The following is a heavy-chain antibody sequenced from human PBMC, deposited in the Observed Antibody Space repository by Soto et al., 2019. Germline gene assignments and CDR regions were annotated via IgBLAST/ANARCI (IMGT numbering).Heavy chain of an antibody. CDR2: ISYDGRTK. Sequence: GGSLRLSCAASGFTFSSYGMHWVRQAPGKGLEWVAVISYDGRTKYYADSVKGRFTISRDNSKNTLYLQMNSLRAEDTAVYYCAKGDRAYYCYGMDVWGQGTTVTVSS. CDR1: GFTFSSYG. V-gene: IGHV3-30*18. J-gene: IGHJ6*02. CDR3: AKGDRAYYCYGMDV. D-gene: IGHD2-15*01.